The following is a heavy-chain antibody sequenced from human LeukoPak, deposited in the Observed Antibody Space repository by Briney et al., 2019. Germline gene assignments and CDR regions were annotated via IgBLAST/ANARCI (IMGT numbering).Heavy chain of an antibody. Sequence: SETLSLTCTVSGYSISSGYYWGWIRQPPGKGLEWIGSIHHSGSTNYNPSLKSRVTISVDTSKNQFSLKLNSVTAADTAVYYCARESLYGDPFDYWGQGTLVTVSS. CDR3: ARESLYGDPFDY. CDR2: IHHSGST. D-gene: IGHD4-17*01. CDR1: GYSISSGYY. J-gene: IGHJ4*02. V-gene: IGHV4-38-2*02.